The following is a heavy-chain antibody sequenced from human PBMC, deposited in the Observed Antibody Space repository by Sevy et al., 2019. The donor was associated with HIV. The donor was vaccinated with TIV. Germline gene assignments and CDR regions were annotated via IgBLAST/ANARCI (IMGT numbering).Heavy chain of an antibody. V-gene: IGHV4-34*01. Sequence: SETLSLTCAVYGGSFSGYYWSRIRQPPGKGLEWIGEINHSGSTNYNPSLKSRITISVDTSKNQFSLKLSSVTAADTAVYYCARQYYYGSGSPLHYWGQGTLVTVSS. CDR3: ARQYYYGSGSPLHY. CDR1: GGSFSGYY. CDR2: INHSGST. D-gene: IGHD3-10*01. J-gene: IGHJ4*02.